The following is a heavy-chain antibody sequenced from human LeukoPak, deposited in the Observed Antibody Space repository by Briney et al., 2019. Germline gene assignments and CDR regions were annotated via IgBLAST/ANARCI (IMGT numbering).Heavy chain of an antibody. CDR1: GGSISSYY. D-gene: IGHD3-22*01. CDR3: TRGSIAYYYMDG. CDR2: IYYSGST. J-gene: IGHJ6*03. Sequence: SETLSLTCTVSGGSISSYYWSWIRQPPGKGLEWIGNIYYSGSTNYNPSLKSRVTISVDTSKNQFSLKLSSVTAADTAVYYCTRGSIAYYYMDGWGKGTTATISS. V-gene: IGHV4-59*01.